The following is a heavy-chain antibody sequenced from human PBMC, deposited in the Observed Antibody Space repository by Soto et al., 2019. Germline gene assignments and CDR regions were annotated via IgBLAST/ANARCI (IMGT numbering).Heavy chain of an antibody. J-gene: IGHJ4*02. CDR2: ITSSSSHI. Sequence: EVQLVESGGGLVKPGESLRLSCAASGFTFSDYALNWVRQAPGKRLEWVSAITSSSSHIYYADSVKGRFTISRDNAKNSVYLQMNSLRVEDTAVYYCARDTNEYNWNYVWGQGTLVTVSS. D-gene: IGHD1-7*01. CDR1: GFTFSDYA. CDR3: ARDTNEYNWNYV. V-gene: IGHV3-21*01.